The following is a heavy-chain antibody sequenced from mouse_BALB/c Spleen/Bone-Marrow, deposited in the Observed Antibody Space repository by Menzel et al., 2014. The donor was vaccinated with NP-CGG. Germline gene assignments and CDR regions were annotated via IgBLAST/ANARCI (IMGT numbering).Heavy chain of an antibody. CDR1: GYTFTSYW. D-gene: IGHD2-2*01. J-gene: IGHJ2*01. V-gene: IGHV14-3*02. Sequence: VQLKESGAELVKPGASVKLSCKASGYTFTSYWMHWVKQRPEQGLEWIGRIDPANGNTKYDPKFQGKATITADTSSNTAYLQLSSLTSEDTAVYYCASYVYGYHFDYWGQGTTLTVSS. CDR2: IDPANGNT. CDR3: ASYVYGYHFDY.